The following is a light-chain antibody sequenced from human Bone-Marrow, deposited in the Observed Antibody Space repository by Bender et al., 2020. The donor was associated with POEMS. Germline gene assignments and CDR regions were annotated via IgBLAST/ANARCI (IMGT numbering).Light chain of an antibody. V-gene: IGLV1-44*01. CDR2: SSH. Sequence: QSVLTQPPSASGTPGQRVTISCSGGSSNIGAHAVNWYQHLPGTAPKLLIYSSHRRPSEVPDRFSGSRSGTSASLAISGLQSEDGADYYCAAWDDSLRTWVFGAGTKLTVL. J-gene: IGLJ3*02. CDR1: SSNIGAHA. CDR3: AAWDDSLRTWV.